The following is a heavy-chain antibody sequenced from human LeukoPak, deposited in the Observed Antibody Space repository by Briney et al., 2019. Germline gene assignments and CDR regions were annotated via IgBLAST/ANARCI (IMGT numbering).Heavy chain of an antibody. CDR2: IKQDGSEK. V-gene: IGHV3-7*01. J-gene: IGHJ5*02. D-gene: IGHD1-7*01. Sequence: GGSLRLSCAASGFTFSSYWMSWVRQAPGKGLEWVANIKQDGSEKYYVDSVKGRFTISRDNAKNSLYLQMNSLRAEDTAVYYCARAGSNNWNYEGSDPWGQGTLVTVSS. CDR1: GFTFSSYW. CDR3: ARAGSNNWNYEGSDP.